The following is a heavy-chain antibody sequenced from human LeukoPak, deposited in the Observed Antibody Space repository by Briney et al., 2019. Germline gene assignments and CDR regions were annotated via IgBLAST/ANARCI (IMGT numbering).Heavy chain of an antibody. J-gene: IGHJ4*02. CDR1: GITLSNYG. CDR2: IWYDGSNK. V-gene: IGHV3-33*08. D-gene: IGHD3-22*01. Sequence: GGSLRLSCAVSGITLSNYGMHWVRQAPGKGLEWVAVIWYDGSNKYYADSVKGRFTISRDNSKNTLYLQMNSLRAEDTAVYYCARGRNPYYYDSSGYYLFDYWGQGTLVTVSS. CDR3: ARGRNPYYYDSSGYYLFDY.